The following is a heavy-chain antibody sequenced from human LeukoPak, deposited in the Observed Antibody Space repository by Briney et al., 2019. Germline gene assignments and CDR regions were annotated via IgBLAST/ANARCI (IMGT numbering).Heavy chain of an antibody. Sequence: SETLSLTCAVYGGSFSGYYWSWIRQPPGKRLEWIGEINHSGSTNYNPPLKSRVTISVDTSKNQFSLKLSSVTAADTAVYYCARHSARIAARQTNFDYWGQGTLVTVSS. V-gene: IGHV4-34*01. CDR3: ARHSARIAARQTNFDY. D-gene: IGHD6-6*01. CDR2: INHSGST. J-gene: IGHJ4*02. CDR1: GGSFSGYY.